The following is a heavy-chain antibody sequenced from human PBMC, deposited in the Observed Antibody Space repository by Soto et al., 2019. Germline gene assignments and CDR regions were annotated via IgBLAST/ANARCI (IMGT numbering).Heavy chain of an antibody. CDR3: ARDLSYYGSGSSLDY. V-gene: IGHV1-2*04. CDR1: GYTFTGYY. D-gene: IGHD3-10*01. CDR2: INPNSGGT. Sequence: APVKVSCKASGYTFTGYYMHWVRQAPGQGLEWMGWINPNSGGTNYAQKFQGWVTMTRDTSISTAYMELSRLRSDDTAVYYCARDLSYYGSGSSLDYWGQGTLVTVSS. J-gene: IGHJ4*02.